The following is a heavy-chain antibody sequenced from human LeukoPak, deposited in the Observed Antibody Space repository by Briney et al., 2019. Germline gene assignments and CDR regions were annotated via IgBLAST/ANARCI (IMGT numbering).Heavy chain of an antibody. CDR3: ARDAGRDGYSNRGRNY. D-gene: IGHD5-24*01. J-gene: IGHJ4*02. Sequence: KSGGSLRLSCAASGFTFSTYSMDWVRQAPGKGLEWVSSISSGSSYIYYADSVKGRFTISRDNAKNSLYLQMNSLRAEDTAVYYCARDAGRDGYSNRGRNYWGQGTLVTVSS. CDR2: ISSGSSYI. V-gene: IGHV3-21*01. CDR1: GFTFSTYS.